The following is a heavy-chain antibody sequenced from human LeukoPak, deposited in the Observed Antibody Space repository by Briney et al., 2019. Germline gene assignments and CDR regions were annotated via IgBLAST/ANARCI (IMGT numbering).Heavy chain of an antibody. Sequence: GGSLRLSCAATGFTFSSYSMNWVRQAPGKGLEWVSSISSSSSYIYYADSVKGRFTISRDNAKNSLYLQMNSLRAEDTALYYCARDNTVRAFDHWGQGTLVTVSS. D-gene: IGHD3-10*01. CDR2: ISSSSSYI. J-gene: IGHJ4*02. CDR3: ARDNTVRAFDH. CDR1: GFTFSSYS. V-gene: IGHV3-21*04.